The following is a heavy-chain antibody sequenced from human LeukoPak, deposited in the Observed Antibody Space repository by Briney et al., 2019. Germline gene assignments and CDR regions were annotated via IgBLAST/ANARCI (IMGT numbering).Heavy chain of an antibody. CDR2: IRGSGDT. Sequence: PGGSLRLSCAASRFTFKMYAMSWVRQAPGRGLDWLAAIRGSGDTYYADSVKGRFTISRDNSKNMLYLQMNSLRAEDTAVYYCAKTFPYGTTWYGFCDYWGEGALVTVSS. V-gene: IGHV3-23*01. CDR1: RFTFKMYA. CDR3: AKTFPYGTTWYGFCDY. D-gene: IGHD3-3*01. J-gene: IGHJ4*02.